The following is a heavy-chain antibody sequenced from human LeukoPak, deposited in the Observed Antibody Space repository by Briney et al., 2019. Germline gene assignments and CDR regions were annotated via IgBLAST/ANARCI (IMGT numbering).Heavy chain of an antibody. CDR3: ARDLARIDY. J-gene: IGHJ4*02. Sequence: PGGSLRLSCVASGFTFSSYAMYWVRQAPGKGLDWVAFISFDGNNEYYADSVKGRFTLSRDNSKNTLYLQMNSLRPEDTAVYYCARDLARIDYWGQGTLVTVSS. V-gene: IGHV3-30*04. CDR1: GFTFSSYA. CDR2: ISFDGNNE.